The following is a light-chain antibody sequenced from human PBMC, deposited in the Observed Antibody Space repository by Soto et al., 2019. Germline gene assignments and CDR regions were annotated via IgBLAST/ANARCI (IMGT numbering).Light chain of an antibody. CDR1: QSVSSN. Sequence: EIVMTQSPATLSVSPGERATLSCRASQSVSSNLAWYQQKPGQAPRLLIYGASTRATGIPARFSGSGSGTEFTLTISSLQSEDFAVYYCQQYNKWTPWTFGQGTKLEIK. CDR2: GAS. CDR3: QQYNKWTPWT. V-gene: IGKV3-15*01. J-gene: IGKJ2*01.